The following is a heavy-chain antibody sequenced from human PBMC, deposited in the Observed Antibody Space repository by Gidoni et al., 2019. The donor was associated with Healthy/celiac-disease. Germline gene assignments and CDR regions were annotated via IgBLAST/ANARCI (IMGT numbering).Heavy chain of an antibody. Sequence: EVQLVESGGGLVKPGGSLRLSCAASGFTFSNAWMNWVRQAPGKGLEWVGRIKSKTDGGTTDYAAPVKGRFTISRDDSKNTLYLQMNSLKTEDTAVYYCTTQASPVSGWYHWFDPWGQGTLVTVSS. CDR3: TTQASPVSGWYHWFDP. D-gene: IGHD6-19*01. V-gene: IGHV3-15*07. CDR2: IKSKTDGGTT. J-gene: IGHJ5*02. CDR1: GFTFSNAW.